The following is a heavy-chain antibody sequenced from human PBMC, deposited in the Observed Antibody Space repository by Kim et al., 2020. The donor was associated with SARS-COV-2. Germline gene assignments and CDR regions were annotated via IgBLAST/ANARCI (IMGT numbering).Heavy chain of an antibody. D-gene: IGHD5-18*01. CDR3: ARDTEDGYSGGYYYYGMDV. Sequence: SETLSLTCTVSGGSISSYYWSWIRQPPGKGLEWIGYIYYSGSTNYNPSLKSRVTISVDTSKNQFSLKLSSVTAADTAVYYCARDTEDGYSGGYYYYGMDVWGQGTTVTVSS. V-gene: IGHV4-59*01. J-gene: IGHJ6*02. CDR1: GGSISSYY. CDR2: IYYSGST.